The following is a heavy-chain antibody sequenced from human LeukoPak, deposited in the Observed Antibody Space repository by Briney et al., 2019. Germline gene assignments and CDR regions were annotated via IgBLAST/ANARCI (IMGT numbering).Heavy chain of an antibody. CDR3: ARLTLMPTIFRFDP. J-gene: IGHJ5*02. Sequence: SETLSLICTVSGGSISSSSYYWGWTRQPPGKGLEWIGSIYYSGNTYYNPSLKSRVTISVDTSKNQFSLKLSSVTAADTAVYYCARLTLMPTIFRFDPWGQGTLVTVSS. CDR1: GGSISSSSYY. V-gene: IGHV4-39*01. D-gene: IGHD3-3*01. CDR2: IYYSGNT.